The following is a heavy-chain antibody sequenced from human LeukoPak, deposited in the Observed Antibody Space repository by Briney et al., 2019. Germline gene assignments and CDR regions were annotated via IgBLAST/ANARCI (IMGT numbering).Heavy chain of an antibody. D-gene: IGHD2-15*01. CDR1: GLAFSAYK. CDR2: ISTDGYTT. J-gene: IGHJ4*02. Sequence: GGSLRLSCAASGLAFSAYKMHWVRQAPRKGLVWVSRISTDGYTTDYADFVQGRFTASRDNTKNTWSLEMTSLRAEDTAVYYCVVGGSPGYWGQGTLVTVSS. CDR3: VVGGSPGY. V-gene: IGHV3-74*01.